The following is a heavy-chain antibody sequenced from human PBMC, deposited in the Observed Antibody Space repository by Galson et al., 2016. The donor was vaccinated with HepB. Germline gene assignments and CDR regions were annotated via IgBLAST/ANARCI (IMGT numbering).Heavy chain of an antibody. CDR2: VYDSVVT. D-gene: IGHD2-15*01. Sequence: SETLSLTCTVSGGSINVYYWSWIRQPPGKGLEWIGFVYDSVVTNYNPSLKSRVTISGAAAKNQFSLHLTSVTAADTALHFCGGLGGGRFIDYCGQGLEVTFS. CDR3: GGLGGGRFIDY. CDR1: GGSINVYY. V-gene: IGHV4-59*08. J-gene: IGHJ4*02.